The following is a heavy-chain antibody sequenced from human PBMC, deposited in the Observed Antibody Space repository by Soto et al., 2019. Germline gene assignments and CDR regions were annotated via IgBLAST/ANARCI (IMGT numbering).Heavy chain of an antibody. V-gene: IGHV4-30-4*01. CDR1: GGSISSGDYY. CDR3: AREYSSSRGLDP. D-gene: IGHD6-6*01. J-gene: IGHJ5*02. CDR2: IYYSGST. Sequence: SETLSRTCAVSGGSISSGDYYWSWLLQPPGKGLEWIGYIYYSGSTYYNPSLKSRVTISVDTSKNQFSLKLSSVTAADTAVYYCAREYSSSRGLDPWGQGTLVTVSS.